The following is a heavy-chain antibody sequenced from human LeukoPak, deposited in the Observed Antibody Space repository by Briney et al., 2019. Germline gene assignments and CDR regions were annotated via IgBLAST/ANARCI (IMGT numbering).Heavy chain of an antibody. J-gene: IGHJ4*02. D-gene: IGHD3-22*01. CDR2: INPNNGGT. V-gene: IGHV1-2*02. CDR3: ATPGGDSSGYSYDY. Sequence: ASVKVSCKASGYTFNGYYIHWVRQAPGQGLEWMGWINPNNGGTNYAQKFQGRVTMTRDTSISTAYMELSTLRFDDTAVYYCATPGGDSSGYSYDYWGQGTLVTAPS. CDR1: GYTFNGYY.